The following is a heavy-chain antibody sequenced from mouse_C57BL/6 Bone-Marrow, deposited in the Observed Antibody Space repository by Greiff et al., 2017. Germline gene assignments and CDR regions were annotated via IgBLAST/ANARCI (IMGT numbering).Heavy chain of an antibody. Sequence: VQLQQPGAELVMPGASVKLSCKASGYTFTSYWMLWVKQRPGQGLEWIGEIDPSDSYTNYNQKFKGKSTLTVDKSSSTAYMQLSSLTSEDFAVYYCARGIYYGKGYYAMDYWGQGTSVTVSS. CDR1: GYTFTSYW. CDR3: ARGIYYGKGYYAMDY. V-gene: IGHV1-69*01. CDR2: IDPSDSYT. D-gene: IGHD2-1*01. J-gene: IGHJ4*01.